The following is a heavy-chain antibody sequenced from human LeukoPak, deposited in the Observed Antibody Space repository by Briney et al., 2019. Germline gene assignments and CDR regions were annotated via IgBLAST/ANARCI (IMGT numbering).Heavy chain of an antibody. D-gene: IGHD4-17*01. Sequence: SGTLSLTCTVSGGSITSGSYYWAWIRQPPGEGLGWVGSIYFGGSTYYHTSLKSRVTISVHKSQKQFSLTLPSVTAADTAVYYCARRNYGGTLDYWGKGTLVTVSS. CDR3: ARRNYGGTLDY. V-gene: IGHV4-39*01. CDR2: IYFGGST. J-gene: IGHJ4*02. CDR1: GGSITSGSYY.